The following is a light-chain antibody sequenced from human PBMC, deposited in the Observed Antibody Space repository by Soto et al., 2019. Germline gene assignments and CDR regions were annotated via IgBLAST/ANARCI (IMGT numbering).Light chain of an antibody. J-gene: IGLJ1*01. V-gene: IGLV2-11*01. CDR2: DVS. CDR1: SSDVGGYNY. Sequence: QSVLTQPRSVSGSPGQSVTISCTGTSSDVGGYNYVSWYQQHPGKAPKLMIYDVSKRPSGVPDRFSGSKSGNTASLTISGLQLEDEADYYCCSYAGSYVFGTGTKLTVL. CDR3: CSYAGSYV.